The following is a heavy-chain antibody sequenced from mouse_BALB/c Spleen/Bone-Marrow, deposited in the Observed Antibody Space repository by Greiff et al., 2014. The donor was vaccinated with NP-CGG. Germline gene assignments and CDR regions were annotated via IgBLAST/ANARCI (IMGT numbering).Heavy chain of an antibody. J-gene: IGHJ2*01. CDR2: INPGSGGT. CDR3: ARIYYGNYY. Sequence: VQLQQSGAELVRPGTSVKVSCKASGYAFTNYLIEWVKQRPGQGLEWIGVINPGSGGTNYNEKFKGKATLTADKSSSTAYRQLSSLTSDDSAVYFCARIYYGNYYWGQGTTLTVSS. D-gene: IGHD2-1*01. CDR1: GYAFTNYL. V-gene: IGHV1-54*01.